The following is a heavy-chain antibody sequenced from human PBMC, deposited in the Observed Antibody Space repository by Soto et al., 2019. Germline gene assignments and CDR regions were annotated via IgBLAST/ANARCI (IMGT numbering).Heavy chain of an antibody. CDR1: GFSLSTSGVG. V-gene: IGHV2-5*02. Sequence: QITLKESGPTLVKPTQTLTLTCTFSGFSLSTSGVGVGWIRQPPGKALEWLALIYWDDDKRYSPSLKSRLTITKDTAKKQVVLKMTNMDPVDTATSYCAHSGARGYSYGYLYWFDPWGQGTLVTVSS. CDR2: IYWDDDK. D-gene: IGHD5-18*01. J-gene: IGHJ5*02. CDR3: AHSGARGYSYGYLYWFDP.